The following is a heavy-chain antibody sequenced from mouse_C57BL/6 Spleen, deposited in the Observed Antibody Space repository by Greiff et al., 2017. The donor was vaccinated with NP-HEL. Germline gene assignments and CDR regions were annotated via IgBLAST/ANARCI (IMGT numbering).Heavy chain of an antibody. CDR3: ARHYDYDVDY. D-gene: IGHD2-4*01. Sequence: EVMLVESGGGLVKPGGSLKLSCAASGFTFSSYTMSWVRQTPEKRLEWVATISGGGGNTYYPDSVKGRFTISRDNAKNTLYLQMSSLRSEDTALYYCARHYDYDVDYWGQGTTLTVSS. CDR2: ISGGGGNT. CDR1: GFTFSSYT. J-gene: IGHJ2*01. V-gene: IGHV5-9*01.